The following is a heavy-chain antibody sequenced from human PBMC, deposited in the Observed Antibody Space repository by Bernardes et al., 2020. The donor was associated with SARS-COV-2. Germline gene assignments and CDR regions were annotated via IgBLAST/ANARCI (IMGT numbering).Heavy chain of an antibody. CDR2: IHFSGSA. CDR1: GDSISNHY. CDR3: ARVHWPAVKGAFDI. Sequence: SEPLSLTCIVSGDSISNHYWTWIRQSAGKGLEWIGRIHFSGSANYNPSLRSRVTMSVDTSKNQFSLELSSVTAADTALYYCARVHWPAVKGAFDIWGQGTLVTVSS. J-gene: IGHJ4*02. V-gene: IGHV4-4*07. D-gene: IGHD2-2*01.